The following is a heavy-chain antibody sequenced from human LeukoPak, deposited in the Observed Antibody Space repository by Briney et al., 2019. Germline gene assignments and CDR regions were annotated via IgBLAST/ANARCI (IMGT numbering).Heavy chain of an antibody. CDR2: IYYTGNT. Sequence: NPGGSLRLSCAASGFTFSSYSMNWVRQAPGKGLEWIGTIYYTGNTYYNPSLKSRVTISVDTSKNQFSLKLSSVTAADTAVFYCARLGYYSDSGAIYYFAFWGQGTLVTVSS. CDR1: GFTFSSYSMN. D-gene: IGHD3-22*01. V-gene: IGHV4-39*01. J-gene: IGHJ4*02. CDR3: ARLGYYSDSGAIYYFAF.